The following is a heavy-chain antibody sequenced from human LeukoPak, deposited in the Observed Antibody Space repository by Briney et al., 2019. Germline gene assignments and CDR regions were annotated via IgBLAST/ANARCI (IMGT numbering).Heavy chain of an antibody. J-gene: IGHJ4*02. CDR2: INHSGST. CDR3: ARGVSRIQLFDY. D-gene: IGHD5-18*01. Sequence: PSETLSLTCAVYGGSFSGYYWSWIRQPPGKGLEWIGEINHSGSTNYNPSLKSRVTISVDTSKNQFSLKLSSVTAADTAVYYCARGVSRIQLFDYWGQGTLVTVPS. V-gene: IGHV4-34*01. CDR1: GGSFSGYY.